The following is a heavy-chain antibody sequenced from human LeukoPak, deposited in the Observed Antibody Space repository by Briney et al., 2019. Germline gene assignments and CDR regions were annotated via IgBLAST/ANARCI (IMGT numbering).Heavy chain of an antibody. V-gene: IGHV3-73*01. D-gene: IGHD4-17*01. Sequence: PGGSLRLSCAAPGFTFSGSAMHWVRQASGKGLEWVGRIKNKANNYATPFAASVKGRFTISRDDSENTAFLQMNRLKTGDTAVYYCSRRGDGEYGEYWGQGTLVTVSS. J-gene: IGHJ4*02. CDR1: GFTFSGSA. CDR3: SRRGDGEYGEY. CDR2: IKNKANNYAT.